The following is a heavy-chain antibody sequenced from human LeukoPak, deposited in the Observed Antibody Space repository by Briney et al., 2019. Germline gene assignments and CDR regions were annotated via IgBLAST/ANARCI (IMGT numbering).Heavy chain of an antibody. Sequence: GGSLRLSCAASGFTFSSYGMHWVRQAPGKGLEWVAVISYDGSNKYYADSVKGRFTISRDNSKNTLYLQMNSLRAEDTAVYYCVEGGAARFDYWGQGTLVAVSS. V-gene: IGHV3-30*18. J-gene: IGHJ4*02. CDR1: GFTFSSYG. CDR3: VEGGAARFDY. D-gene: IGHD5-18*01. CDR2: ISYDGSNK.